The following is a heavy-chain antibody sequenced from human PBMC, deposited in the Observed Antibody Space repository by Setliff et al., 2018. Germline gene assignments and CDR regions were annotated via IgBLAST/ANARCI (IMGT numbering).Heavy chain of an antibody. CDR3: ASRRTGPGGWFDY. J-gene: IGHJ5*01. V-gene: IGHV4-39*01. CDR2: IYYSGTT. Sequence: TLSLPCTVSGGSVSSSSYYWGWIRQPPGKGLEWIGTIYYSGTTYYSPSLKSRVTISVDTSKNQFSLKLTSVTAADTAIYYCASRRTGPGGWFDYWGQGTLVTVSS. D-gene: IGHD1-26*01. CDR1: GGSVSSSSYY.